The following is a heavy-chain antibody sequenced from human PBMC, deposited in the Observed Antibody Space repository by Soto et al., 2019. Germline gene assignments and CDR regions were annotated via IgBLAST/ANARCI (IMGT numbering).Heavy chain of an antibody. V-gene: IGHV4-59*01. CDR2: IYYSGST. Sequence: QVQLQESGPGLVKPSETLSLTCTVSGGSISSYYWSWIRQPPGKGLEWIGYIYYSGSTNYNPSLKSRVTISVDTSKNQSSLKLSSVTAADTAVYYYARDKYGDYVGNFDYWGQGTLVTVSS. J-gene: IGHJ4*02. CDR3: ARDKYGDYVGNFDY. CDR1: GGSISSYY. D-gene: IGHD4-17*01.